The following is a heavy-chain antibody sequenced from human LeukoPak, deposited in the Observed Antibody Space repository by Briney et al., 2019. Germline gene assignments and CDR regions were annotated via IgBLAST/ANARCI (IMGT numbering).Heavy chain of an antibody. CDR3: AKDATMIVVGTSFDY. CDR2: ISGSGGSI. Sequence: GGSLRLSCAASGFTFSSYAMSWVRQAPGKGLEWVSAISGSGGSIYYADSVKGRFTISRDNSKNTLYLQMNSLRAEDTAVYYCAKDATMIVVGTSFDYWGQGTLVTVSS. J-gene: IGHJ4*02. CDR1: GFTFSSYA. D-gene: IGHD3-22*01. V-gene: IGHV3-23*01.